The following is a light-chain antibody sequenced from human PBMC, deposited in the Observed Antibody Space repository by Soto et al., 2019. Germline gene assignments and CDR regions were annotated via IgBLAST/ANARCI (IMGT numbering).Light chain of an antibody. Sequence: EIVLTQSPATLSLSPGERATLSCRASQSVSMYLAWFRQKPGQAPRLLIYDASSRATGTPARFSGSGSGTDFTLTISSLEPEDFAVYYCQQRSNWPRGFTFGPGTKVDFK. CDR3: QQRSNWPRGFT. CDR1: QSVSMY. CDR2: DAS. J-gene: IGKJ3*01. V-gene: IGKV3-11*01.